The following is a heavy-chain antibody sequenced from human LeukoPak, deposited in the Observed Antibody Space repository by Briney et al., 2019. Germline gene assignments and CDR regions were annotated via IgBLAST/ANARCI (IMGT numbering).Heavy chain of an antibody. CDR3: ARDPGGYSYGREFDY. V-gene: IGHV3-48*01. J-gene: IGHJ4*02. Sequence: GGSLRLSCAASGFTFSSYSMNWVRQAPGKGLEWISYISSSSTIYYADSVKGRFTISRDNAKNSLYLQMNSLRAEDTAVYYCARDPGGYSYGREFDYWGQGTLVTVSS. CDR1: GFTFSSYS. D-gene: IGHD5-18*01. CDR2: ISSSSTI.